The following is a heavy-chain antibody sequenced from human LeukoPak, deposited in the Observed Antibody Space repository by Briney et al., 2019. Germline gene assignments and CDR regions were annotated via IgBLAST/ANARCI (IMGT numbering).Heavy chain of an antibody. D-gene: IGHD2-8*01. CDR3: ARGSCTNGVCYFDY. V-gene: IGHV1-69*13. Sequence: RASVKVSCKASGGTFSSYAISWVRQAPGQGLEWMGGIIPIFGTANYAQKFQGRVTITADESTSTAYMELSSLRSEDTAVYYCARGSCTNGVCYFDYWGQGTLVTVSS. J-gene: IGHJ4*02. CDR1: GGTFSSYA. CDR2: IIPIFGTA.